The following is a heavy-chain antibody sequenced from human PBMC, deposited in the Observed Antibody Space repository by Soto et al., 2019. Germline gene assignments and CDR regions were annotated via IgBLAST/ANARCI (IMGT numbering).Heavy chain of an antibody. V-gene: IGHV4-31*03. CDR3: ARDGGDGYKPLDY. Sequence: SETLSLTCTVSGGSISSGGYYWSWIRQHPGKGLEWIGYIYYSGSTYYNPSLKSRVTISVDTSKNQFSLKLSSVTAADTAVYYCARDGGDGYKPLDYWGQGTLVTVSS. CDR1: GGSISSGGYY. J-gene: IGHJ4*02. CDR2: IYYSGST. D-gene: IGHD2-21*01.